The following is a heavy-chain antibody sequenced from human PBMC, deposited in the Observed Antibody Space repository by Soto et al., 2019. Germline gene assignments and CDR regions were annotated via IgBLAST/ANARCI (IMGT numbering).Heavy chain of an antibody. CDR1: GFTFSSYA. CDR3: ARDRQQYYYGMDV. D-gene: IGHD6-13*01. CDR2: ISDDGSNK. V-gene: IGHV3-30-3*01. J-gene: IGHJ6*02. Sequence: QVQLVESGGGVVQPGRSLRLSCAASGFTFSSYAMHWVRQAPGKGLEWVAVISDDGSNKYYADSVKGRFTISRDSSKHTLYLQMNSLRAEATAVYYCARDRQQYYYGMDVWGQGTTVTVSS.